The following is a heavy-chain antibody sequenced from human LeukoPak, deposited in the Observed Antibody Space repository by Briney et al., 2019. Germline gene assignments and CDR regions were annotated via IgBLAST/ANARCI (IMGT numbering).Heavy chain of an antibody. J-gene: IGHJ4*02. V-gene: IGHV3-48*03. Sequence: GGSLRLSCAASGFTFSSYEMNWVRQAPGKGLEWVSYISSSGSTIYYADSVKGRFTISRDNAKNSLYLQMNSLRAEDTAVYYCARVRSPIVVVVAATLDYWGQGTLVTVSS. D-gene: IGHD2-15*01. CDR2: ISSSGSTI. CDR3: ARVRSPIVVVVAATLDY. CDR1: GFTFSSYE.